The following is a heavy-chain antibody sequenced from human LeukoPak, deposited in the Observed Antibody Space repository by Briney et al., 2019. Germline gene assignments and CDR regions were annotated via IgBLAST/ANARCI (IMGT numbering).Heavy chain of an antibody. Sequence: SETLSLTCAVSGGSISSSNWWSWVRQPPGKGLEWIGEIYHSGSTNYNPSLKSRVTISVDKSKNQFSLKLSSVTAADTAVYYCARGHRVGATTMGFIPWGQGTLVTVSS. V-gene: IGHV4-4*02. J-gene: IGHJ4*02. CDR1: GGSISSSNW. CDR3: ARGHRVGATTMGFIP. CDR2: IYHSGST. D-gene: IGHD1-26*01.